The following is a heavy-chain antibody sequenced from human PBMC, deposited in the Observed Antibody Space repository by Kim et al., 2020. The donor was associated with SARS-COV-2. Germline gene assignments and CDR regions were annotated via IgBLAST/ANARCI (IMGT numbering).Heavy chain of an antibody. Sequence: SETLSLTCADYGESFSGHYWSWIRQPPGRGLEWIGEINHSGGTNYSPSFASRVTMSVDTSKKHSSLRLTSGTAADTAVYYCAGRVVVWRQPRVDSWGRG. CDR3: AGRVVVWRQPRVDS. D-gene: IGHD3-3*01. CDR1: GESFSGHY. V-gene: IGHV4-34*01. CDR2: INHSGGT. J-gene: IGHJ4*02.